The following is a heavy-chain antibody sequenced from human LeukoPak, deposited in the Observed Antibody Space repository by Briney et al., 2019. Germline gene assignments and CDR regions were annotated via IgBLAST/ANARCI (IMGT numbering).Heavy chain of an antibody. CDR2: IRTKVYGGTS. J-gene: IGHJ3*02. D-gene: IGHD2-2*01. CDR3: TRDRRDGVVVVPASDARAFDI. V-gene: IGHV3-49*04. CDR1: GFTFGDYA. Sequence: GGSLRLSCTASGFTFGDYAMSWVRQAPGKGLEWVGFIRTKVYGGTSEYAASVKGRFTISRDDSKSIAYLQMNSLKTEDTAVYYCTRDRRDGVVVVPASDARAFDIWGQGTMVTVSS.